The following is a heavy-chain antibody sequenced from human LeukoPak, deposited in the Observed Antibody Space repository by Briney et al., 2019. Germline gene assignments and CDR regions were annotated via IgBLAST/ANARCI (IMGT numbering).Heavy chain of an antibody. CDR3: ARERYFDWLSGFGY. J-gene: IGHJ4*02. V-gene: IGHV1-3*01. D-gene: IGHD3-9*01. CDR2: INAGNGNT. Sequence: ASVKVSCKASGGTFSSYAISWVRQAPGQRLEWMGWINAGNGNTKYSQKFQGRVTITRDTSASTAYMELSSLRSGDTAVYYCARERYFDWLSGFGYWGQGTLVTVSS. CDR1: GGTFSSYA.